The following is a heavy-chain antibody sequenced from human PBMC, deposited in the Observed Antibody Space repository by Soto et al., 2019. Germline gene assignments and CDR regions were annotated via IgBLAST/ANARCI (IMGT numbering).Heavy chain of an antibody. D-gene: IGHD5-12*01. CDR3: ARDGEYSNMESTLDY. V-gene: IGHV1-69*04. J-gene: IGHJ4*02. CDR1: GGTFSSYT. Sequence: SVKVSCKASGGTFSSYTISWVRQAPGQGLEWMGRIIPILGIANYAQKFQGRVTITAGKSTSTAYMELSSLRSEDTAVYYCARDGEYSNMESTLDYWGQGTLVTVSS. CDR2: IIPILGIA.